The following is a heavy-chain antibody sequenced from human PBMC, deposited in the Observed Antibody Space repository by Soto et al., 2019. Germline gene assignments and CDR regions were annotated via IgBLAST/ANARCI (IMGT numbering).Heavy chain of an antibody. J-gene: IGHJ1*01. CDR1: GYTFTGYY. CDR2: INPNSGGT. D-gene: IGHD5-18*01. V-gene: IGHV1-2*02. Sequence: ASVKVSCKASGYTFTGYYMHWVRQAPGQGLEWMGWINPNSGGTNYAQKFQGRVTMTRDTSISTAYMELSRLRSDDTAVYYCASASDTAMVRSEYFQHWGRGTLVTVSS. CDR3: ASASDTAMVRSEYFQH.